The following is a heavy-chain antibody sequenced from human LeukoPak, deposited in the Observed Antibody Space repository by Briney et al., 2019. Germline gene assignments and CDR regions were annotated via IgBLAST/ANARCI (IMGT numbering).Heavy chain of an antibody. CDR1: CSSITGGSYY. CDR3: ASRYSYGSGNFDY. J-gene: IGHJ4*02. Sequence: PSETLSLTCTVSCSSITGGSYYWAWIRHPPGKGLEWIGSIYYSGSTYYNPSLKSRVTISVDTSKNQFSLKLSSVTAADTAVYYCASRYSYGSGNFDYWGQGILVTVSS. D-gene: IGHD5-18*01. CDR2: IYYSGST. V-gene: IGHV4-39*01.